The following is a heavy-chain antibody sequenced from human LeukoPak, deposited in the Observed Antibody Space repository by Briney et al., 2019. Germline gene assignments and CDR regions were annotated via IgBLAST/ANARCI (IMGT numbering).Heavy chain of an antibody. CDR1: GYSISSGYN. CDR2: IYHSGST. V-gene: IGHV4-38-2*02. J-gene: IGHJ5*02. D-gene: IGHD3-3*02. Sequence: SETLSLTCSVSGYSISSGYNWGWIRQSPGKGLEWIGSIYHSGSTYYNPSLKSRVTISVDTSRNQFSLKLSSVTAADTAVYYCAKATSPVISRNLFDRWGQGTLVTVSS. CDR3: AKATSPVISRNLFDR.